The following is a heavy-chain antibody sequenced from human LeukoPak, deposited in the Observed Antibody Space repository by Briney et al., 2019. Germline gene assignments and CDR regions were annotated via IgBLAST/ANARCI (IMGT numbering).Heavy chain of an antibody. J-gene: IGHJ6*04. V-gene: IGHV1-18*04. Sequence: GASVKVSCTASGYTFTSYGINWVRQAPGQGLEWMGWIRTYNGNTNYAQKLQGRVTVTTDTSTSTAYMELRSLRSDDTAVYYCARVNYDILTGPSSYYYYYGMDVWGKGTTVTVSS. CDR1: GYTFTSYG. CDR3: ARVNYDILTGPSSYYYYYGMDV. CDR2: IRTYNGNT. D-gene: IGHD3-9*01.